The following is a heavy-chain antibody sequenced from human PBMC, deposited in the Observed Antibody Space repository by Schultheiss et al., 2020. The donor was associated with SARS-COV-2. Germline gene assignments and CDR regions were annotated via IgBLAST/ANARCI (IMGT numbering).Heavy chain of an antibody. V-gene: IGHV4-39*01. D-gene: IGHD6-13*01. Sequence: GSLRLSCTVSGGSISSSSYYWGWIRQPPGKGLEWIGSIYYSGSTYYNPSLKSRVTISVDTSKNQFSLKLSSVTAADTAVYYCARHGQQLVVYNWFDLWGQGTLVTVAS. CDR3: ARHGQQLVVYNWFDL. J-gene: IGHJ5*02. CDR1: GGSISSSSYY. CDR2: IYYSGST.